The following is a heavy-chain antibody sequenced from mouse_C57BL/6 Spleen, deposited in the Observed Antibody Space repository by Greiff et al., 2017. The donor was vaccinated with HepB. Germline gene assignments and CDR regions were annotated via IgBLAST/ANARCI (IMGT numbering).Heavy chain of an antibody. D-gene: IGHD1-1*01. J-gene: IGHJ2*01. V-gene: IGHV3-8*01. Sequence: VQLKESGPGLAKPSQTLSLTCSVTGYSITSDYWNWIQKFPGNKLEYMGYISYSGSTYYNPSLKSRISITRDTSKNQYYLQLNSVTTEDTATYYRARSPYYGSLDYWGQGTTLTVSS. CDR1: GYSITSDY. CDR2: ISYSGST. CDR3: ARSPYYGSLDY.